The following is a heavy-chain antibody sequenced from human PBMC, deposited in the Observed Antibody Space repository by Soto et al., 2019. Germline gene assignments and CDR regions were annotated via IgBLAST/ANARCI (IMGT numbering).Heavy chain of an antibody. V-gene: IGHV3-9*01. J-gene: IGHJ1*01. Sequence: EVQLVESGGGLVQPGRSLRLSCAASGFTFDDYAMHWVRQVPGKGLEWVSGINWNSGSIGYGDAVKGRFAISSDNAKNSLHLQMNSLSAEYTAFYYCVKDESINWYSGHFRHWGQCTLVTVSS. CDR1: GFTFDDYA. CDR2: INWNSGSI. D-gene: IGHD6-13*01. CDR3: VKDESINWYSGHFRH.